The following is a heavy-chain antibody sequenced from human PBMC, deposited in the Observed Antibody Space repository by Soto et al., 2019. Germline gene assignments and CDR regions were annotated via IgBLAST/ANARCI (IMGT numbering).Heavy chain of an antibody. Sequence: SETLSPTCTVSAGSISSSSYYWGWIRQPQGKGLQWIGSIYYSGSPNYTPSLKSRNTISVDTSKNQFSLKLSSETAADTAVYYCARHAGPRSGGSYFEHWGQGTLVSVSS. V-gene: IGHV4-39*01. J-gene: IGHJ1*01. D-gene: IGHD2-15*01. CDR2: IYYSGSP. CDR1: AGSISSSSYY. CDR3: ARHAGPRSGGSYFEH.